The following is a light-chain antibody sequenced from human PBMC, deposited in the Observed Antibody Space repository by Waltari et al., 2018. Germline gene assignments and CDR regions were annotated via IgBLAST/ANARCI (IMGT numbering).Light chain of an antibody. V-gene: IGLV1-36*01. CDR2: ADD. J-gene: IGLJ2*01. Sequence: QSVLTQTPSVSEAPRQRVTISCSGSRSNIGNNAVNWYQQVPGKAHKLLVFADDLLPSGVSDRFSGSKSGTSASLAISGLRSEDEGVYFCAAWDDSLKGVLFGGGTKLTVL. CDR3: AAWDDSLKGVL. CDR1: RSNIGNNA.